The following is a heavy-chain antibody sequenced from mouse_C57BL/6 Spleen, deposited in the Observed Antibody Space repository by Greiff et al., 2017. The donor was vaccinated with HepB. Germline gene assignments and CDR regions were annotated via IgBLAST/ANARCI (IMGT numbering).Heavy chain of an antibody. CDR1: GYSITSGYY. CDR3: ARGWGYDGWYFDV. CDR2: ISYDGSN. D-gene: IGHD2-2*01. J-gene: IGHJ1*03. Sequence: DVKLVESGPGLVKPSQSLSLTCSVTGYSITSGYYWNWIRQFPGNKLEWMGYISYDGSNNYNPSLKNRISITRDTSKNQFFLKLNSVTTEDTATYYCARGWGYDGWYFDVWGTGTTVTVSS. V-gene: IGHV3-6*01.